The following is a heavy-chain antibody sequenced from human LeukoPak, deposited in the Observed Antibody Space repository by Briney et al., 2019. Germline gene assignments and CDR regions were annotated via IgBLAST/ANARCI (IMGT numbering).Heavy chain of an antibody. CDR2: ISGGGGTT. V-gene: IGHV3-23*01. D-gene: IGHD5-12*01. J-gene: IGHJ4*02. CDR1: GFTFSSYA. Sequence: GGPLRLSCAASGFTFSSYAMNWVCQAPGKGLEWVSAISGGGGTTYYADSVKGRFTISRDNSKNTLFLQMNSLRAEDTAVYYCAKDREGLSSGYDLEYFDYWGQGTLVTVSS. CDR3: AKDREGLSSGYDLEYFDY.